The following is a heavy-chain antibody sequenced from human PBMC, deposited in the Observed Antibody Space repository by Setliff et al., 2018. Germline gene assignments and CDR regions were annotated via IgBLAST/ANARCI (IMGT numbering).Heavy chain of an antibody. CDR1: GFGFTTFG. Sequence: GASVKVSCKTSGFGFTTFGFSWVRQAPGQGLEWLGSISPYSGNTNYPQWLQDRVTMTTDTSTSTAYMELRSLRSDDTAVYYCARDLDYQYYYDSSGRDAFDIWGQGTMVTVSS. V-gene: IGHV1-18*01. D-gene: IGHD3-22*01. CDR2: ISPYSGNT. CDR3: ARDLDYQYYYDSSGRDAFDI. J-gene: IGHJ3*02.